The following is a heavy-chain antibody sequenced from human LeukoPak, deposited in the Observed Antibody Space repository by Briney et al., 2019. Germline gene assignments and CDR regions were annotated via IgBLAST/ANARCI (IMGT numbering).Heavy chain of an antibody. CDR1: GGSFSGYY. Sequence: SETLSLTCAVYGGSFSGYYWTWIRQPPGKGLEWIGEINHGGNINYNPSLKSRLTISVDTSKNQFSLKLSSMTAADTAVYYCARGRRWWGQGALVTVSS. D-gene: IGHD5-24*01. V-gene: IGHV4-34*01. J-gene: IGHJ4*02. CDR2: INHGGNI. CDR3: ARGRRW.